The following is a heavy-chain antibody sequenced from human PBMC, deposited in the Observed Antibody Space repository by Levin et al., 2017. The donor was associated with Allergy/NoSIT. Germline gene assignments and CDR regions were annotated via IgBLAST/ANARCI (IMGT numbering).Heavy chain of an antibody. CDR1: GGSITSGGFY. CDR2: IYHSGTT. V-gene: IGHV4-31*03. Sequence: PSETLSLTCTVSGGSITSGGFYWSWIRHRPGKGLEWIGYIYHSGTTSYNPSLKSRVTISEDTSKNQFSLNVYSVTAADTALYYCARGLGYCSEGQCFFWFDPWGQGTLVSVSS. CDR3: ARGLGYCSEGQCFFWFDP. D-gene: IGHD2-15*01. J-gene: IGHJ5*02.